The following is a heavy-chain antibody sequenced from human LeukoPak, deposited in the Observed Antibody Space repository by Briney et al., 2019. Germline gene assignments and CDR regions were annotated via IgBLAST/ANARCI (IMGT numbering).Heavy chain of an antibody. CDR2: INTDGSST. V-gene: IGHV3-74*01. J-gene: IGHJ6*03. D-gene: IGHD2-21*01. CDR3: ARGLVGLYYYYYYMDV. CDR1: GFTFSNYW. Sequence: GGSLRLSCAVSGFTFSNYWMYWVRQAPGKGLGWVSRINTDGSSTTYADSVKGRFTISRDNAKNTVHLQMNSLRAEDTAVYYCARGLVGLYYYYYYMDVWGKGTTVTVSS.